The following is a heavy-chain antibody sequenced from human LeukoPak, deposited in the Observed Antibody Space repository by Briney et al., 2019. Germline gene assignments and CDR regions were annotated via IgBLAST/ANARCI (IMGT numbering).Heavy chain of an antibody. CDR2: IYHSGST. CDR3: ARHEYDFWSGRTGAFDI. D-gene: IGHD3-3*01. CDR1: GYSISSGYY. J-gene: IGHJ3*02. V-gene: IGHV4-38-2*01. Sequence: KPSETLSLTCAVSGYSISSGYYWGWIRQPPGKGLEWIGSIYHSGSTYYNPSLKSRVTISVDTSKNQFSLKLSSVTAADTAVYYCARHEYDFWSGRTGAFDIWGQGTMVTVSS.